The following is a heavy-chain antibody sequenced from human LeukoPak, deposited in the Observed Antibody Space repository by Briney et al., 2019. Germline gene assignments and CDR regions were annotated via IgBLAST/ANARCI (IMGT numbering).Heavy chain of an antibody. D-gene: IGHD3-10*01. CDR1: LFPFSCSA. Sequence: PGESLRLSCSASLFPFSCSALHWVPQASGKGLEWVGRIRSTANGYAPAYAPSEKGRFTISRHDSKHTAYLQMDSLKAEDTAVYYCTGDYYGSGSYADFDYWGQGTLVTVSS. CDR2: IRSTANGYAP. V-gene: IGHV3-73*01. CDR3: TGDYYGSGSYADFDY. J-gene: IGHJ4*02.